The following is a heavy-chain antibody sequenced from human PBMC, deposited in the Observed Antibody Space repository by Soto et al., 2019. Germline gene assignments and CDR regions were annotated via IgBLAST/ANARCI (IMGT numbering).Heavy chain of an antibody. Sequence: GGSLRLSCASSGFTFSSCSMNWVRQAPGKGLEWVSGISGSGVSTYYADSVKGRFTISRDNSKNTLYLQMSSLRAEDTAVYYGVDPPTSDYWGQGTLVTVSS. CDR2: ISGSGVST. CDR3: VDPPTSDY. J-gene: IGHJ4*02. CDR1: GFTFSSCS. V-gene: IGHV3-23*01.